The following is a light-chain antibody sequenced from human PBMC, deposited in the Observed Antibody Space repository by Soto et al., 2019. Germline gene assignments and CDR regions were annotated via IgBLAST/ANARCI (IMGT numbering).Light chain of an antibody. V-gene: IGKV1-5*03. CDR1: QSISNW. J-gene: IGKJ1*01. CDR2: KAS. CDR3: QQYNSS. Sequence: DIQLTQSPSFLSASVGDRVTITCRASQSISNWLAWYQQKPGKAPKLLIYKASNLESGVPSRFSGSGSGTEFTLTISSLQPDDFATYYCQQYNSSFGQGTKVDIK.